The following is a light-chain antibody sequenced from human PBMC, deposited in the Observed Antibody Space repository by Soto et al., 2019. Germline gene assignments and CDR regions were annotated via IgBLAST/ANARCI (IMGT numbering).Light chain of an antibody. CDR2: HIS. CDR3: QQYNNWPFS. J-gene: IGKJ5*01. CDR1: QDVTTN. V-gene: IGKV3-15*01. Sequence: EISMPPFPPILPASPGGGAPLSCRAAQDVTTNFEWYQLRSGQPPRLLIYHISTRATGVPARFRGCGSGTEFTLTISGLQSEDFEVYFCQQYNNWPFSFGPGTRVEIK.